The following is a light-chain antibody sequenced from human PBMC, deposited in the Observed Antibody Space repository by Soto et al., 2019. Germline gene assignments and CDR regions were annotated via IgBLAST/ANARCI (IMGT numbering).Light chain of an antibody. CDR3: QQFNSCSIT. CDR2: KAS. CDR1: QSISNW. J-gene: IGKJ5*01. Sequence: DIQMTQSPSTLSASVGDRVTITCRASQSISNWLAWYQQKPGKAPKLLIYKASSLERGVPSRFSGSGSGTEFTLTISSLQPDDFATYYCQQFNSCSITFGQGTRLEMK. V-gene: IGKV1-5*03.